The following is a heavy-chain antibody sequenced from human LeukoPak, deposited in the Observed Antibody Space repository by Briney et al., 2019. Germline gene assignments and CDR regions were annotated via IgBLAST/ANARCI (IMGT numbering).Heavy chain of an antibody. CDR3: ARDLRAGSYGFD. V-gene: IGHV3-7*01. CDR1: GFTFTNYW. CDR2: IKQDGSEK. J-gene: IGHJ4*02. Sequence: GGSLRLSCVASGFTFTNYWMSWVRQAPGKGLEWVANIKQDGSEKYYVDSVKGRFTISRDNARNSVYLQMNSLRVEDTAVYYCARDLRAGSYGFDWGQGTLVTVSS. D-gene: IGHD5-18*01.